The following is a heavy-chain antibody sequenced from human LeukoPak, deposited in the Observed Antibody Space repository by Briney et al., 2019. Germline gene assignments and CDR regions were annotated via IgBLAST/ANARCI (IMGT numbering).Heavy chain of an antibody. V-gene: IGHV4-39*01. J-gene: IGHJ6*02. CDR1: GGSISSSSYY. Sequence: SETLSLTCTVSGGSISSSSYYWGWIRQPPGKGLEWIGSIYYSGSTYCNPSLKSRVTISVDTSKNQFSLKLSSVTAADTAVYYCARLPIVVVPAAIRPRGYYYYYGMDVWGQGTTVTVSS. CDR2: IYYSGST. D-gene: IGHD2-2*02. CDR3: ARLPIVVVPAAIRPRGYYYYYGMDV.